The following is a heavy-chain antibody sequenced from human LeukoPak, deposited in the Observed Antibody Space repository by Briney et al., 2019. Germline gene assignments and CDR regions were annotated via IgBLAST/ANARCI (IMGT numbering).Heavy chain of an antibody. V-gene: IGHV4-4*07. CDR2: IYSSGST. D-gene: IGHD4-17*01. Sequence: SETLSLTCSVSGDSVSSYDWHWIRHPAGKGLEWIGRIYSSGSTNYNPSLKSRVTISVDTSKNQFSLKLSSVTAADTAVYYCARQSTTVTSRFDYWGQGTLVTVSS. CDR3: ARQSTTVTSRFDY. J-gene: IGHJ4*02. CDR1: GDSVSSYD.